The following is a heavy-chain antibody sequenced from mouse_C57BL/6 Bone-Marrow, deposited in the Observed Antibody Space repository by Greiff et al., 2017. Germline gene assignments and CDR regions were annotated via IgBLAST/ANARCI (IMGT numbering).Heavy chain of an antibody. CDR3: ARGAYSNYGAY. Sequence: VQGVESGAELVRPGASVKLSCKASGYTFTDYYINWVKQRPGQGLEWIARIYPGSGNTYYNEKFKGKATLTAEKSSSTAYMQLSSLTSEDSAVYFCARGAYSNYGAYWGQGTLVTVSA. CDR1: GYTFTDYY. V-gene: IGHV1-76*01. D-gene: IGHD2-5*01. J-gene: IGHJ3*01. CDR2: IYPGSGNT.